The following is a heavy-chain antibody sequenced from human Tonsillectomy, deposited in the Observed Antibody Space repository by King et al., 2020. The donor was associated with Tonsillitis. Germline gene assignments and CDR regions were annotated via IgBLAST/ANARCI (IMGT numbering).Heavy chain of an antibody. CDR3: ARERYSSSWQHRDFDY. D-gene: IGHD6-13*01. J-gene: IGHJ4*02. Sequence: VQLVQSGGGLVQPGGSLRLSCAASKFTFSSYWMSWVRQTPGKGLEWVTNIKQGGREKYYVDSVEGRFTISRDNAKNSLYLQMNSLRAEDTAVYYCARERYSSSWQHRDFDYWGQGTLVTVSS. V-gene: IGHV3-7*03. CDR2: IKQGGREK. CDR1: KFTFSSYW.